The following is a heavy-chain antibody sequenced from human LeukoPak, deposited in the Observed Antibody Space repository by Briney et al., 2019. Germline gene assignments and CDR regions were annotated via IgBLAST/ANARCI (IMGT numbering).Heavy chain of an antibody. CDR1: GFTFSSYA. CDR2: ISGSGGST. CDR3: AKGLHYGSGSYYPNDY. J-gene: IGHJ4*02. Sequence: GGSLRLSCAASGFTFSSYAMSWVRQAPGKGLEWVSAISGSGGSTYYADSVKGRFTISRDNSKNTLYLQMNSLRAEDTAVYYCAKGLHYGSGSYYPNDYWGQGTLVTVSS. V-gene: IGHV3-23*01. D-gene: IGHD3-10*01.